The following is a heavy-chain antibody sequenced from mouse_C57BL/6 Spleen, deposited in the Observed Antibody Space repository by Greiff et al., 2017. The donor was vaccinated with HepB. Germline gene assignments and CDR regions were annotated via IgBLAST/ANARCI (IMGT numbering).Heavy chain of an antibody. CDR2: IYPGDGDT. J-gene: IGHJ4*01. V-gene: IGHV1-80*01. CDR3: ARGGYLAMDY. D-gene: IGHD5-1*01. Sequence: VQRVESGAELVKPGASVKISCKASGYAFSSYWMNWVKQRPGKGLEWIGQIYPGDGDTNYNGKFKGKATLTADKSSSTAYMQLSSLTSEDSAVYFCARGGYLAMDYWGQGTSVTVSS. CDR1: GYAFSSYW.